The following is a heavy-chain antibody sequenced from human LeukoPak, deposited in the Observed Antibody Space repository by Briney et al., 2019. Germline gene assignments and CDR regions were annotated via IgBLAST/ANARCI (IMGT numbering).Heavy chain of an antibody. D-gene: IGHD3-10*01. V-gene: IGHV1-18*01. J-gene: IGHJ6*02. Sequence: ASVKVSCKASGYTFTSYGISWVRQAPGQGLEWMGWISAYNGNTNYAQKLQGRVTMTTDTSTSTAYMELRSLRSDDTAVYYCARDGEFVSYYYYYGMDVWGQGTTVTVSS. CDR2: ISAYNGNT. CDR3: ARDGEFVSYYYYYGMDV. CDR1: GYTFTSYG.